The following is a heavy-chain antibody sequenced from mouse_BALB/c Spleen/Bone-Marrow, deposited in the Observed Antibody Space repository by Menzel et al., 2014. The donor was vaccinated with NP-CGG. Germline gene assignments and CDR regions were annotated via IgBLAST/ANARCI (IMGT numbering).Heavy chain of an antibody. CDR1: GYTFTSYW. V-gene: IGHV1-69*02. CDR2: IDPSDSET. D-gene: IGHD2-1*01. CDR3: ARDHFYSGNYEFAY. Sequence: VQLQQSGPEVVKPGAPVKVSCKASGYTFTSYWMNWVKQRPGRGLEWIGRIDPSDSETHYNQKFKDKATLIVDKSSSTAYIQLSSLTSEDSAVYYCARDHFYSGNYEFAYWGQGTLVTVSA. J-gene: IGHJ3*01.